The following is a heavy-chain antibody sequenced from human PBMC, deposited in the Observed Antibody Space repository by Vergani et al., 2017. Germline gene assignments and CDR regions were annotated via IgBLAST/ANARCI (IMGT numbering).Heavy chain of an antibody. J-gene: IGHJ4*02. Sequence: QVQILQSGGGVVQPGGSLRLSCTLSGFTLNTYGIHWVRQAPGKGLEWVSFIRYDGSSEYYGDSVKGRFTISRDNSKNTLYLQMNSLRAEDTAVYYCAKPPAPGYSSSWYFDYWGQGTLVTVSS. CDR2: IRYDGSSE. CDR1: GFTLNTYG. V-gene: IGHV3-30*02. CDR3: AKPPAPGYSSSWYFDY. D-gene: IGHD6-13*01.